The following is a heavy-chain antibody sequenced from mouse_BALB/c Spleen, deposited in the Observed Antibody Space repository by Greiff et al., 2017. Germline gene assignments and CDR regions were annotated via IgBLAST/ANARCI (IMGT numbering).Heavy chain of an antibody. D-gene: IGHD4-1*01. V-gene: IGHV1-77*01. J-gene: IGHJ4*01. Sequence: VKLVESGPELVKPGASVKMSCKASGYTFTDYVISWVKQRTGQGLEWIGEIYPGSGSTYYNEKFKGKATLTADKSSNTAYMQLSSLTSEDSAVYFCARGLGRTYYAMDYWGQGTSVTVSS. CDR1: GYTFTDYV. CDR2: IYPGSGST. CDR3: ARGLGRTYYAMDY.